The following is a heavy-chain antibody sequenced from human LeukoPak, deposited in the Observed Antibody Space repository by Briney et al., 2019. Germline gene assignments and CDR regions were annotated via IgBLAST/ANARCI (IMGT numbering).Heavy chain of an antibody. CDR3: ARDTRLNYDSGSYCLDY. Sequence: GGSLRLSCAASGFTVSSNYMSWVRQAPGKGLEWVSVIYSGGGRTYYADSVKGRFTISRDNSKNTLYLQMNSLRAEDTAVYCCARDTRLNYDSGSYCLDYWGQGTLVTVSS. CDR1: GFTVSSNY. V-gene: IGHV3-53*01. D-gene: IGHD3-10*01. CDR2: IYSGGGRT. J-gene: IGHJ4*02.